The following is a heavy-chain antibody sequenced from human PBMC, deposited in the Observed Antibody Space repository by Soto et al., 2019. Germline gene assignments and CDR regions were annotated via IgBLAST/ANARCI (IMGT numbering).Heavy chain of an antibody. CDR2: IYYSGST. D-gene: IGHD6-6*01. J-gene: IGHJ4*02. CDR3: ARGKYSSSSADY. V-gene: IGHV4-59*01. Sequence: SETLSLTCTVSGFSISSYYWSWIRQPPGKGLEWIGYIYYSGSTNYNPSLKSRVTISVDTSKNQFSLKLSSVTAADTAVYYCARGKYSSSSADYWGQGTLVTVSS. CDR1: GFSISSYY.